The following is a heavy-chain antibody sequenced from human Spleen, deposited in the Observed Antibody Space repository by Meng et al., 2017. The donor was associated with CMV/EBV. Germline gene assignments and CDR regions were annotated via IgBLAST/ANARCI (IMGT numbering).Heavy chain of an antibody. D-gene: IGHD1-26*01. Sequence: SETLSLTCTVSGGSISSSSCYWAWIRQPPGKTLEWIGSIYSSGSTYYSPSLKSRVTISVDTSKNQFSLKLTSVPAADTAVYYCARAPLGTVGGFGFDSWGQGTLVTVSS. V-gene: IGHV4-39*01. CDR2: IYSSGST. CDR1: GGSISSSSCY. CDR3: ARAPLGTVGGFGFDS. J-gene: IGHJ4*02.